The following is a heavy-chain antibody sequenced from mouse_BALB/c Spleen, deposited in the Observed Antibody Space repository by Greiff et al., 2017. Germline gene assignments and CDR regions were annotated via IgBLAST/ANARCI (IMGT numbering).Heavy chain of an antibody. J-gene: IGHJ1*01. V-gene: IGHV1-4*02. CDR3: ARGAATYFDV. CDR1: GYTFTSYT. Sequence: VKLQESAAELARPGASVKMSCKASGYTFTSYTMHWVKQRPGQGLEWIGYINPSSGYTEYNQKFKDKTTLTADKSSSTAYMQLSSLTSEDSAVYYCARGAATYFDVWGAGTTVTVSS. CDR2: INPSSGYT. D-gene: IGHD1-2*01.